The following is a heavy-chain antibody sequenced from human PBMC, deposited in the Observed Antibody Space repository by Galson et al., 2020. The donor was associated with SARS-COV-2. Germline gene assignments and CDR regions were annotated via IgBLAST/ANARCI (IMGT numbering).Heavy chain of an antibody. CDR3: ARLYSGSYRGYFDY. Sequence: NSGGSLRLSCAASGFTFSDYYMSWIRQASGKGLEWVSYISSSGSTIYYADSVKGRFTISRDNAKNTLYLQMNSLRAEDTAVYYCARLYSGSYRGYFDYWGQGTLVTVSS. J-gene: IGHJ4*02. CDR2: ISSSGSTI. CDR1: GFTFSDYY. D-gene: IGHD1-26*01. V-gene: IGHV3-11*04.